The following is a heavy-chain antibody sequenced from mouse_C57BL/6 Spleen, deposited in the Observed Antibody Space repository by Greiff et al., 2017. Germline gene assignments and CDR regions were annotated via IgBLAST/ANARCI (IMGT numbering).Heavy chain of an antibody. CDR1: GYTFTSYW. CDR3: TRGSGSSGFDY. CDR2: IYPGNSDT. Sequence: VQLQQSGTVLARPGASVKMSCKTSGYTFTSYWMHWVKQRPGQGLEWSGAIYPGNSDTSYNQKLKCQAKLTAATFASTAYMELSSLTYEDSAVYYCTRGSGSSGFDYWGQGTTLTVSS. J-gene: IGHJ2*01. V-gene: IGHV1-5*01. D-gene: IGHD1-1*01.